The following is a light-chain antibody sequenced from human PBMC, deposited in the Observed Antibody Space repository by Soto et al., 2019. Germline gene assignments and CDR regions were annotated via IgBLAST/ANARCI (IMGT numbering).Light chain of an antibody. CDR2: GAF. V-gene: IGKV3-11*01. J-gene: IGKJ1*01. Sequence: EIVLTQSPATLSLSPWERATLSCRASPSVTNFLAWYQQKPGQAPRLLIYGAFNRATGIPARFSGSGSGTEFTLTISSLQSEDFAIYYCQQSYSSPQTFGQGTKVDIK. CDR3: QQSYSSPQT. CDR1: PSVTNF.